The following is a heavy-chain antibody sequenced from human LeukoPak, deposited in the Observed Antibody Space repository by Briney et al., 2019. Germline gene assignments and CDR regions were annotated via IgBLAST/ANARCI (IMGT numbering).Heavy chain of an antibody. CDR1: GYTLTSYG. Sequence: ASVKVSCKAPGYTLTSYGISWVRQAPGQGLEWMGWISAYNGNTNYAQKHQGRVTMTTDTSTSTAYMEMRSLRSYDTAVYYCARRNVHNLDWFLWADFWGEASQPTVSS. CDR2: ISAYNGNT. J-gene: IGHJ4*02. V-gene: IGHV1-18*01. CDR3: ARRNVHNLDWFLWADF. D-gene: IGHD3-9*01.